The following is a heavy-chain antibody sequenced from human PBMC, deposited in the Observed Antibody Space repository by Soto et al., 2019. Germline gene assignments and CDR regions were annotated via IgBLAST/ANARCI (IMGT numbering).Heavy chain of an antibody. J-gene: IGHJ4*02. CDR1: GASINNGGYF. CDR2: IHNSGSP. V-gene: IGHV4-30-4*01. CDR3: ARGPSTENVES. Sequence: QVQLQESGPGLVRPSQTLSLTCSVSGASINNGGYFWSWIRPSQGKGLEWSGHIHNSGSPYNNPSPRSRVSISADTHMNQFSLALTSGCAADTALYYLARGPSTENVESWGEGLLFTVS.